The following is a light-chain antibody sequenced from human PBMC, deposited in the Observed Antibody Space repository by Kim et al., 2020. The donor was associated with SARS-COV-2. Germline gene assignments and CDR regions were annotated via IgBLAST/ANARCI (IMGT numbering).Light chain of an antibody. V-gene: IGLV1-47*01. J-gene: IGLJ3*02. Sequence: GQRVPISCSGRSANFGSNYLYWYPQLPGTAPKLRIYGNNQRPSGVPARFSGSKSGTSASLAISGLRSEDEADYYCAAWDDSLSGEVFGGGTKLTVL. CDR3: AAWDDSLSGEV. CDR2: GNN. CDR1: SANFGSNY.